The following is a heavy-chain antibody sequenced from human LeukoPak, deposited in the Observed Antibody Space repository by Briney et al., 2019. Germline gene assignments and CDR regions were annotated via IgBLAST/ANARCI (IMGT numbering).Heavy chain of an antibody. CDR2: IYYSGST. Sequence: SEILSLTCTVSGGSISSYYWSWIRQPPGKGLEWIGYIYYSGSTNYNPSLKSRVTISIDTSRNQFSLKLSSVTAADTAVYYCARVKSSGWGIGFVYWGQGTLVTVSS. J-gene: IGHJ4*02. D-gene: IGHD6-19*01. CDR1: GGSISSYY. V-gene: IGHV4-59*01. CDR3: ARVKSSGWGIGFVY.